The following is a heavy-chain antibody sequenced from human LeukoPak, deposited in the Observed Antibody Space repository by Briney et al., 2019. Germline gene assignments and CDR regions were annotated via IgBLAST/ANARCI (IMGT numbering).Heavy chain of an antibody. D-gene: IGHD3-10*01. V-gene: IGHV1-46*01. CDR3: ARDERDTMVRGVAAPYYYGMDV. CDR2: INPSGGST. Sequence: VASVTVSFKASGYTFTIYYMHWVRQAPGQGLEWMVIINPSGGSTSYAQKFQGRVTMTRDTSTSTVYMELSSLRSQDTAVYYCARDERDTMVRGVAAPYYYGMDVWGKGTTVTVSS. CDR1: GYTFTIYY. J-gene: IGHJ6*04.